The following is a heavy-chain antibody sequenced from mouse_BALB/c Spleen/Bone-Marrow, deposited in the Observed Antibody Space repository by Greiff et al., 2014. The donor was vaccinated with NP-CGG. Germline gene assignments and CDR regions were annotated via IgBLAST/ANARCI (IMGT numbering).Heavy chain of an antibody. D-gene: IGHD2-4*01. Sequence: VQLKQSGAELVRSGASVKLSCTASGFNIKDYYMHWVKQRPEQGLEWIGWIDPENGDTEYAPKFQGKATMTADTSFNTAYLQLSSLTSEDTAVYYCNARGDYDFDYFDYWGQGTTLTVSS. CDR2: IDPENGDT. V-gene: IGHV14-4*02. CDR3: NARGDYDFDYFDY. J-gene: IGHJ2*01. CDR1: GFNIKDYY.